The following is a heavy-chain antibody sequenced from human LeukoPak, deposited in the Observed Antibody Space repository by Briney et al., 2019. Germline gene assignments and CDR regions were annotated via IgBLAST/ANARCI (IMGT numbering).Heavy chain of an antibody. V-gene: IGHV4-39*01. CDR3: ARREYWVWFGEHDYYFDY. CDR1: GGSISSSSYY. Sequence: SETLSLTCTVSGGSISSSSYYWGWIRQPPGKGLEWIGSIYYSGSTYYNPSLKSRVTISVDTSKNQFSLKLSSVTAADTAVYYCARREYWVWFGEHDYYFDYWGQGTLVTVSS. CDR2: IYYSGST. D-gene: IGHD3-10*01. J-gene: IGHJ4*02.